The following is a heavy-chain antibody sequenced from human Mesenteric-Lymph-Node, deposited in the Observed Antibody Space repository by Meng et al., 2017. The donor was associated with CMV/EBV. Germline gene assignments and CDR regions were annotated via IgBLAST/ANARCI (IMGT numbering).Heavy chain of an antibody. CDR2: IIPILGIA. V-gene: IGHV1-69*02. CDR1: GGTFSSYT. J-gene: IGHJ5*02. CDR3: AGGIAAAGSRWFDP. Sequence: QVQLVQSGVGVKKPGSSVKVSCKASGGTFSSYTISWVRQAPGQGLEWMGRIIPILGIANYAQKFQGRVTITADKSTSTAYMELSSLRSEDTAVYYCAGGIAAAGSRWFDPWGQGTLVTVSS. D-gene: IGHD6-13*01.